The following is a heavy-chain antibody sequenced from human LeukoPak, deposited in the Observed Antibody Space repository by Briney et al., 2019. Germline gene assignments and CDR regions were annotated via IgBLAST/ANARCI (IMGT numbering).Heavy chain of an antibody. D-gene: IGHD1-26*01. CDR2: INPNSGGT. V-gene: IGHV1-18*01. Sequence: GASVKVSCKASGYTFTSYDINWVRQATGQGLEWMGWINPNSGGTNYAQKLQGRVTMTTDTSTGTAYMELRSLRSDDTAVYYCARSGRGTYYYFDYWGQGTLVTVSS. CDR3: ARSGRGTYYYFDY. J-gene: IGHJ4*02. CDR1: GYTFTSYD.